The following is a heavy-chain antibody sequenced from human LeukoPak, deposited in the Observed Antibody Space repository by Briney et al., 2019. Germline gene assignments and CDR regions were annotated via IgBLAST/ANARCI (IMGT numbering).Heavy chain of an antibody. V-gene: IGHV3-21*01. CDR3: AREDGYSSSWYSDY. Sequence: GGSLRLSCAASGFTFSTYSMNWVRQAPGKGLEWVSSISSTSSYIYYADSVKGRFTISRDNAQNSLYLQMNSLRAEDTAVYYCAREDGYSSSWYSDYWGQGTLVTVSS. CDR1: GFTFSTYS. CDR2: ISSTSSYI. J-gene: IGHJ4*02. D-gene: IGHD6-13*01.